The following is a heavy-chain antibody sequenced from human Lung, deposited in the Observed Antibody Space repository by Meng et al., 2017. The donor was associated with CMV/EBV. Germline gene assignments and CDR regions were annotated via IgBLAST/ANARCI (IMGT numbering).Heavy chain of an antibody. D-gene: IGHD3-3*01. CDR1: GGSISSSSYY. CDR3: ARIFWSGYSPAEYYYGMDV. Sequence: SXTXSLXCTVSGGSISSSSYYWGWIRQPPGKGLEWIGSIYYSGSTYYNPSRKSRVTISVDTSKNQFPLKLSSVTAADTAVYYCARIFWSGYSPAEYYYGMDVXGQGXTVTVSS. J-gene: IGHJ6*02. CDR2: IYYSGST. V-gene: IGHV4-39*01.